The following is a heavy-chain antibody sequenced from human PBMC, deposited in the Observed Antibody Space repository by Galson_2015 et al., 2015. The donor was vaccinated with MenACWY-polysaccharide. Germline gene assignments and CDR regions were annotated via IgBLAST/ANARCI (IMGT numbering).Heavy chain of an antibody. CDR2: ISYDGSNK. V-gene: IGHV3-30*04. J-gene: IGHJ6*02. Sequence: SGFTFSTYAMHWVRQAPGKGLEWVTVISYDGSNKYYADSVKGRFTISRDSSQNSFYLQMSSLRADDTAAYYCAREYCSRTTCFGMDVWGQGTTVTVFS. CDR1: GFTFSTYA. D-gene: IGHD2-2*01. CDR3: AREYCSRTTCFGMDV.